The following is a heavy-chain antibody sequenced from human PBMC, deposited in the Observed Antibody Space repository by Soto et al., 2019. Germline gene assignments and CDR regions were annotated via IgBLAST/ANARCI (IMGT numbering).Heavy chain of an antibody. CDR1: GGSFSGYY. CDR3: ARGPLKNYDFWSGTKNWFYP. Sequence: SETLSLTCAVYGGSFSGYYWSWIRQPPGKGLEWIGEINHSGSTNYNPSLKSRVTISVDTSKNQFSLKLSSVTAADTAVYYCARGPLKNYDFWSGTKNWFYPWGQGTLVTVSA. J-gene: IGHJ5*02. CDR2: INHSGST. V-gene: IGHV4-34*01. D-gene: IGHD3-3*01.